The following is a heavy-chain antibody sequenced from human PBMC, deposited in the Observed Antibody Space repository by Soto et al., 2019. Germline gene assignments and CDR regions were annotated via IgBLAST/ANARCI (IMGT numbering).Heavy chain of an antibody. D-gene: IGHD3-22*01. V-gene: IGHV4-34*01. CDR2: INHSGST. CDR3: AREPYYYDSSGYYYPKRGYFDY. CDR1: GGSFSGYY. Sequence: PETLSLTCAVYGGSFSGYYWSWIRQPPGKGLEWIGEINHSGSTNYNPSPKSRVTISVDTSKNQFSLKLSSVTAADTAVYYCAREPYYYDSSGYYYPKRGYFDYWGQGTLVTVSS. J-gene: IGHJ4*02.